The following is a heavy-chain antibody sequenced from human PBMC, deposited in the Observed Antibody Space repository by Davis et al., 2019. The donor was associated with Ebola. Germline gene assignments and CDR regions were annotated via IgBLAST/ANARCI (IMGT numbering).Heavy chain of an antibody. V-gene: IGHV4-39*07. CDR1: GGSISTTSYY. CDR2: IFYTGST. CDR3: ARGYGDYYFDY. Sequence: SETLSFTCTVSGGSISTTSYYWGWIRQPPGKGLEWIGSIFYTGSTFYNPSLKSRVTISVDTSKNQFSLKLSSVTAADTAVYYCARGYGDYYFDYWGQGTLVTVSS. D-gene: IGHD4-17*01. J-gene: IGHJ4*02.